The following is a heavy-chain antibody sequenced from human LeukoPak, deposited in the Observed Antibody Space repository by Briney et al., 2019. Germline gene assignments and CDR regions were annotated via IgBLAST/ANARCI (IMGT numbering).Heavy chain of an antibody. J-gene: IGHJ4*02. CDR1: GGSISSYY. D-gene: IGHD6-13*01. CDR2: IYYSGST. V-gene: IGHV4-59*08. CDR3: ARLAAAARMYYFDY. Sequence: SETLSLTCTVSGGSISSYYWSWIRQPPGKGLEWIGYIYYSGSTNYNPSLESRVTISVDTSKNQFSLKLSSVTAADTAVYYCARLAAAARMYYFDYWGQGTLVTVSS.